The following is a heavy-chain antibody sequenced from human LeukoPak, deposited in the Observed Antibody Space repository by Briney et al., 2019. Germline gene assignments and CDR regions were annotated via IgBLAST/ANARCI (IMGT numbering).Heavy chain of an antibody. Sequence: PGGSLRLSCAASGFTFSNYWMHWVRQAPGKGLVWVSRINSDARSTSYADSVKGRFTISRDNAKNSLYLQMNSLRAEDTAVYYCATEESMVTSYWGQGTLVTVSS. CDR1: GFTFSNYW. V-gene: IGHV3-74*01. CDR2: INSDARST. J-gene: IGHJ4*02. D-gene: IGHD5-18*01. CDR3: ATEESMVTSY.